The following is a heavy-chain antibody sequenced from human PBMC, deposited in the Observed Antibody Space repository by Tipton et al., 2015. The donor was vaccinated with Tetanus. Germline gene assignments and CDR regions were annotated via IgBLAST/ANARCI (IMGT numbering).Heavy chain of an antibody. CDR2: IYYTART. CDR3: ARANFDFSKKGPFDS. D-gene: IGHD3-3*01. CDR1: GASINAGGYL. V-gene: IGHV4-31*03. J-gene: IGHJ4*02. Sequence: TLSLTCTVSGASINAGGYLWTWVRQHPGKGLEWVGNIYYTARTSYNPSLNSRVSISVDTSKNHFSLRLTSVTTADTAVYYCARANFDFSKKGPFDSWGQGILVIVSA.